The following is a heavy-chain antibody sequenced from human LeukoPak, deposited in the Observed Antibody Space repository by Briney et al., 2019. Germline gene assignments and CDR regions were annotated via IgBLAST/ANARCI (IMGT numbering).Heavy chain of an antibody. CDR2: IIPILGIA. CDR1: GGTFSSYA. D-gene: IGHD4-11*01. V-gene: IGHV1-69*04. CDR3: ARGETTDTSEEYYYYYGMDV. J-gene: IGHJ6*02. Sequence: SSVKVSCKASGGTFSSYAISWVRQAPGQGLEWMGRIIPILGIANYAQKFQGRVTITADKSTSTAYMELSSLRSEDTAVYYCARGETTDTSEEYYYYYGMDVWGQGTTVTVSS.